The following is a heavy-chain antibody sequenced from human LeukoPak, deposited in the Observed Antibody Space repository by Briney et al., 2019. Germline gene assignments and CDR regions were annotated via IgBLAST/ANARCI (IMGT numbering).Heavy chain of an antibody. Sequence: SGPTLVNPTQPLTLTCTFSGFSLTTRGEGVGWIRQPPGKALEWLALIYWDDDKRHSPSLKSRLTITKDTSKNQVVLTMTNMDPVDTATYYCAHRSVAMIRGALFDYWGQGTLVTVSS. J-gene: IGHJ4*02. D-gene: IGHD3-10*01. V-gene: IGHV2-5*02. CDR1: GFSLTTRGEG. CDR3: AHRSVAMIRGALFDY. CDR2: IYWDDDK.